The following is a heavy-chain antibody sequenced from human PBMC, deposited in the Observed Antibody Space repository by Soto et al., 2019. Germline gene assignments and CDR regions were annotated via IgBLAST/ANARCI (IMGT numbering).Heavy chain of an antibody. CDR2: INPSGNT. D-gene: IGHD3-9*01. Sequence: GASVKVSCKASGYTLTANYLHWVRQAPGQGLEWMGRINPSGNTNYAQRFQGRVTMTWDASLNTAYLELSSLKSEDTAVYYCARPTGSLSDWYYFDSWGQATMVTVSS. CDR3: ARPTGSLSDWYYFDS. CDR1: GYTLTANY. V-gene: IGHV1-2*02. J-gene: IGHJ4*02.